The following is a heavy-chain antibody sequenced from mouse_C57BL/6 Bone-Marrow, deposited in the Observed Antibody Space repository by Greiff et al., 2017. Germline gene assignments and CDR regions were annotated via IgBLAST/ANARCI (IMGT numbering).Heavy chain of an antibody. CDR1: GYSITSGYD. D-gene: IGHD1-2*01. J-gene: IGHJ3*01. CDR3: AREDYYGLAY. V-gene: IGHV3-1*01. CDR2: ISYSGST. Sequence: EVKLVESGPGMVKPSQSLSLTCTVTGYSITSGYDWHWIRHFPGNKLEWMGYISYSGSTNYNPSLKSRISITHDTSKNHFFLKLNSVTTEDTATYYCAREDYYGLAYWGQGTLVTVSA.